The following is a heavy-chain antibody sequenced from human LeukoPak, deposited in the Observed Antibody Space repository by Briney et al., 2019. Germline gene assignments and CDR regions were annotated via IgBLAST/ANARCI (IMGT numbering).Heavy chain of an antibody. D-gene: IGHD4-17*01. CDR1: GGSISSYY. Sequence: SETLSLTCTVSGGSISSYYWSWIRQPAGKGLEWIGRIYTSGSTNYNPSLKSRVTMSVDPSKNQFSLKLSSVTAADTAVYYCARIDRRMTAYGDCAEWFDSWGQGTLVTVSS. CDR3: ARIDRRMTAYGDCAEWFDS. J-gene: IGHJ5*01. CDR2: IYTSGST. V-gene: IGHV4-4*07.